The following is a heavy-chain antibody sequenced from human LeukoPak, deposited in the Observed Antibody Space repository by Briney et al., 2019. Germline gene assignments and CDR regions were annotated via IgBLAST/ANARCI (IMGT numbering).Heavy chain of an antibody. CDR1: GFTFSSYA. CDR3: AREGSTSCHFDY. Sequence: GGSQRLSCAASGFTFSSYAMHWVRQAPGKGLEGVAVISYDGSNKYYADSVKGRFTISRDNSKSTLYLQMNSLRAEDTAVYYCAREGSTSCHFDYWGQGTLVTVSS. CDR2: ISYDGSNK. D-gene: IGHD2-2*01. J-gene: IGHJ4*02. V-gene: IGHV3-30*04.